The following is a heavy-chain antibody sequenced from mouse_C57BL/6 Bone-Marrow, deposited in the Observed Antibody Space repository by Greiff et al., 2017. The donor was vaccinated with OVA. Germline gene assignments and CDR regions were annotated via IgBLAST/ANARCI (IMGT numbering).Heavy chain of an antibody. CDR3: ARGLDYYGSSPYFDY. V-gene: IGHV5-17*01. CDR2: ISSGGSTI. Sequence: EVQGVESGGGLVKPGGSLKLSCAASGFTFSDYGMHWVRQAPEKGLEWVAYISSGGSTIYYADTVKGRFTISRDNAKNTLFLQMTSLRSEDTAMYYCARGLDYYGSSPYFDYWGQGTTLTVSS. CDR1: GFTFSDYG. J-gene: IGHJ2*01. D-gene: IGHD1-1*01.